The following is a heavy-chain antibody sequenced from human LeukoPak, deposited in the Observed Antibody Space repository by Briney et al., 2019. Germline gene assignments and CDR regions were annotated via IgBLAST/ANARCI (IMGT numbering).Heavy chain of an antibody. CDR1: GGSISSGGYY. J-gene: IGHJ3*02. V-gene: IGHV4-31*03. D-gene: IGHD2-21*02. CDR2: IYYSGST. Sequence: SETLSLTCTVSGGSISSGGYYWSWIRQHPGKGLEWIGYIYYSGSTYYNPSLKSRVTISVDTSKNQFSLKLSSVTAADTAVYYCARACGDCYLNDAFDIWGQGTMVTVSS. CDR3: ARACGDCYLNDAFDI.